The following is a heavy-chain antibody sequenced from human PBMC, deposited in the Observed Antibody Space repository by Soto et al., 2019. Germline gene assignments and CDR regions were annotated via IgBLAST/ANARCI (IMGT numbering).Heavy chain of an antibody. CDR1: GGSISGADYY. V-gene: IGHV4-61*08. CDR2: TYYSGST. CDR3: ARGGAYYYYYGMDV. Sequence: SETLSLTCTVSGGSISGADYYWNWIRQHPGKGLEWIGYTYYSGSTNYNPSLKSRVTISVDTSKNQFSLRLSSVTAADTAVYYCARGGAYYYYYGMDVWGQGTTVTVSS. J-gene: IGHJ6*02.